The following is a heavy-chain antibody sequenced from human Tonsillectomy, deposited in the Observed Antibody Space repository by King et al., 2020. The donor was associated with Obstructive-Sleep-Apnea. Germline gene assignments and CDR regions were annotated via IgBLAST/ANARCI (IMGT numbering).Heavy chain of an antibody. J-gene: IGHJ6*02. CDR2: ISHSGST. D-gene: IGHD2-2*01. V-gene: IGHV4-4*02. Sequence: QLQESGPGLVKPSGTLSLTCAVSGDSISSSHWWSWVRQPPGMGLEWIAEISHSGSTNYKSSLKSRVTISVDESKNQFSLNLNSVTAADTAVYYCARSTHYYYALDVWGQGTTVTVSS. CDR1: GDSISSSHW. CDR3: ARSTHYYYALDV.